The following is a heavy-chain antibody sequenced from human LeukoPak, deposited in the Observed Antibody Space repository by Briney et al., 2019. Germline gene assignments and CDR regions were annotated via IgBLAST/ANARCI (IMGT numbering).Heavy chain of an antibody. CDR2: IYYSGST. V-gene: IGHV4-59*01. CDR3: ARNLGKQWPIGYFDL. CDR1: GGSISSYY. D-gene: IGHD6-19*01. Sequence: PSETLSLTCTVSGGSISSYYWSWIRQPPGKGLEWIGYIYYSGSTNYNPSLKSRVTISVDTSKNQFSLKLSSVTAADTAVYYCARNLGKQWPIGYFDLWGRGTLVTVSS. J-gene: IGHJ2*01.